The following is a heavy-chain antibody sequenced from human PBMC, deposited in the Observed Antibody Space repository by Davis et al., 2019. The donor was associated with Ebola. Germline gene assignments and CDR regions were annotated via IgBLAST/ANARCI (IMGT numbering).Heavy chain of an antibody. CDR3: AKDGYYYGMDV. Sequence: SLKISCAASGFTFDDYAMHWVRQAPGKGLEWVSGISWNSGSIGYADSVKGRFTISRDNAKNSLYLQMNSLRADDTALYYCAKDGYYYGMDVWGQGTTVTVSS. CDR1: GFTFDDYA. CDR2: ISWNSGSI. V-gene: IGHV3-9*01. J-gene: IGHJ6*02.